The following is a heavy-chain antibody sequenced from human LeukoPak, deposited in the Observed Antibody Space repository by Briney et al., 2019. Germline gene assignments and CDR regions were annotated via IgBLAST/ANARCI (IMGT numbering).Heavy chain of an antibody. J-gene: IGHJ4*02. CDR1: GGTFSSYA. V-gene: IGHV1-69*05. CDR2: IIPIFGTA. D-gene: IGHD3-22*01. CDR3: AGVKKVNYDSSGPYGY. Sequence: ASVKVSCKASGGTFSSYAISWVRQAPGQGLEWMGRIIPIFGTANSAQKFQGRVTITTDESTSTAYMELSSLRSEDTAVYYCAGVKKVNYDSSGPYGYWGQGTLVTVSS.